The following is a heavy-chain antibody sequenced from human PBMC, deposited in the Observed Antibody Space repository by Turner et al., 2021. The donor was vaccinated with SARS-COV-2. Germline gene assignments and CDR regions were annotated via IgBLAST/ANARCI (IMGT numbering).Heavy chain of an antibody. D-gene: IGHD5-12*01. CDR3: ARIVYSGYDPVDY. CDR2: IIPRLGVA. V-gene: IGHV1-69*10. CDR1: GGTFSSYT. Sequence: QVQLVQSEAEFNKPASSVKVSCRASGGTFSSYTISWVRQAPGKGLEWMGGIIPRLGVANYDQKCKGSVPIPADKATSTGYMELSSLSSEVTAVYYCARIVYSGYDPVDYWGQGTQVTVSS. J-gene: IGHJ4*02.